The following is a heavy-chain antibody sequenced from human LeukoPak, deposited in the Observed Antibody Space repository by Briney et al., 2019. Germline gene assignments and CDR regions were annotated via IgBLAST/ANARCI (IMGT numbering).Heavy chain of an antibody. CDR1: SGSISSYY. Sequence: SETLSLTCTVSSGSISSYYWSWIRQPPRKGLEWIGYIYTSGNTDYNPSLKSRVTIFVDTSKNQFSLKLSSVTAADTAVYYCARSGIVAAIRRHVNWFDPWGQGTLVTVSS. CDR3: ARSGIVAAIRRHVNWFDP. V-gene: IGHV4-4*09. D-gene: IGHD2-15*01. CDR2: IYTSGNT. J-gene: IGHJ5*02.